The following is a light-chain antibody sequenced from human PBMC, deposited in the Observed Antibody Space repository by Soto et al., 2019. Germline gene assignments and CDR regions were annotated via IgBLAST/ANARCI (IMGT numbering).Light chain of an antibody. CDR3: LQTLQPPLT. CDR2: LGS. CDR1: QSLLHSNGYNY. Sequence: DIVMTQSPLSLPVTLGEPASISCRSSQSLLHSNGYNYLDWYLQNPGQSPQLLIYLGSIRASGVPDRFSGSGSGTDFTLNISRVEAEDVGVYYCLQTLQPPLTFGQGTKVDIK. V-gene: IGKV2-28*01. J-gene: IGKJ1*01.